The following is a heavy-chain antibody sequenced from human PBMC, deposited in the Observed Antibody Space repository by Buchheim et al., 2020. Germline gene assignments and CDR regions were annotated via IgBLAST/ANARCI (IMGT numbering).Heavy chain of an antibody. D-gene: IGHD4-11*01. CDR1: GFTFSNYA. CDR2: ISDNGVST. CDR3: ARDHNYINGYYYMDV. V-gene: IGHV3-23*01. J-gene: IGHJ6*03. Sequence: EVQLLESGGDLVQPGGSLRLSCAASGFTFSNYAMSWVRQAPGKGLEWVSSISDNGVSTYYADSVKGRFTISRDNSEKTVYLQVNCLRAEDTAVYYCARDHNYINGYYYMDVWGKGTT.